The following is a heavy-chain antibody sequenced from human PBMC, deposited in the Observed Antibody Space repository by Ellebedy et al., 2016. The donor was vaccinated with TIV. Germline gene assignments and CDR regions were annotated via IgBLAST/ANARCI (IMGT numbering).Heavy chain of an antibody. CDR2: IHPNSGGT. V-gene: IGHV1-2*04. D-gene: IGHD3-10*01. J-gene: IGHJ3*02. CDR1: GYTFTSYA. Sequence: AASVKVSCKASGYTFTSYAMHWVRQAPGQGLEWMGWIHPNSGGTNYAQKFPGWVTMTRDTSISTAYMELSRLGSDDTAVYYCARGYYASGSYPASDIWGQGTMVTVSS. CDR3: ARGYYASGSYPASDI.